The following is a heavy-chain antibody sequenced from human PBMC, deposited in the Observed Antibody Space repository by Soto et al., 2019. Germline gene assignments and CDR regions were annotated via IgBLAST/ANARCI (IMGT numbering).Heavy chain of an antibody. CDR3: AKGVELDV. CDR1: GFSFSSFA. D-gene: IGHD1-26*01. V-gene: IGHV3-23*01. J-gene: IGHJ6*04. Sequence: EVLRLESGGGLVQPGGSLRLSCEASGFSFSSFAMNWVRQAPGKGLEWVAAIGDSGASTYYADSVKGPFTISRDNSRNTLYLQLNSLRAEDTAVYYCAKGVELDVWGNGTTVTVSS. CDR2: IGDSGAST.